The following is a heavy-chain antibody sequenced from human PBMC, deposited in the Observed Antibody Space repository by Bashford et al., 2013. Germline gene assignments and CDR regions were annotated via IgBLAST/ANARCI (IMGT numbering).Heavy chain of an antibody. D-gene: IGHD2-8*01. V-gene: IGHV1-69*04. J-gene: IGHJ6*02. CDR3: ARDYCTNGVCYLGWGYYYYYGMDV. CDR2: IIPILGIA. Sequence: IVWVRQAPGQGLEWMGRIIPILGIANYAQKFQGRVTITADKSTSTAYMELSSLRSEDTAVYYCARDYCTNGVCYLGWGYYYYYGMDVWGQGTTVTVSS.